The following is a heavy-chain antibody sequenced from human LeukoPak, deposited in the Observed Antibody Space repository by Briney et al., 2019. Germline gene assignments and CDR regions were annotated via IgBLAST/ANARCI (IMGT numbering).Heavy chain of an antibody. D-gene: IGHD6-19*01. Sequence: PGGSLRLSCAASGFTFSSYPMTWVRQAPGKGLEWVAAISSGGGDSTYYADSVKGRFTISRDNSKNTLYLQMNSLRAEDTAVYYCARDGTRAAVAGFDYWGRGTLVTVSS. J-gene: IGHJ4*02. V-gene: IGHV3-23*01. CDR3: ARDGTRAAVAGFDY. CDR2: ISSGGGDST. CDR1: GFTFSSYP.